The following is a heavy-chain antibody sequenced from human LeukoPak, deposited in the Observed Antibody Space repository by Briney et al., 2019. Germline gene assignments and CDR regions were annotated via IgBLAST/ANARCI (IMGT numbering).Heavy chain of an antibody. J-gene: IGHJ2*01. CDR2: IYYSGST. Sequence: SETLSLTCTVSGGSISTYYWSWIRQPPGKGLEWIGYIYYSGSTNYNPSLKSRVTISVDTSKNQFSLKLSSVTAADTAVYYCARDGVDATATTSWYFDLWGRGTLVTVSS. CDR3: ARDGVDATATTSWYFDL. CDR1: GGSISTYY. V-gene: IGHV4-59*01. D-gene: IGHD4-17*01.